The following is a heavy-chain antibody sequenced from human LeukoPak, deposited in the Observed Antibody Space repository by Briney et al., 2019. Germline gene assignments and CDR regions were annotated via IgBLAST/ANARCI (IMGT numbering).Heavy chain of an antibody. CDR2: ISPSSDST. CDR3: ARGLGYCSSTICDPYRHFDY. V-gene: IGHV1-46*01. D-gene: IGHD2-2*01. CDR1: GYTFSNYY. J-gene: IGHJ4*02. Sequence: ASVKVSCKASGYTFSNYYMHWVRQAPGQGLEWMGIISPSSDSTTYAQKFQGRVTMTRDTSTSTVYMELSSLTSEDTAVYYCARGLGYCSSTICDPYRHFDYWGQGTLVTVSS.